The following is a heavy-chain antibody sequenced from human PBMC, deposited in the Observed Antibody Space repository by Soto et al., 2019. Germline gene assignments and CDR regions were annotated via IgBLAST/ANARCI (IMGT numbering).Heavy chain of an antibody. Sequence: GGSLRLSCAASGFTFSSYWMHWVRQAPGKGLVWVSRINSDGSSTSYADSVKGRFTISRDNAKNRLYLQMNSLRAEDTAVYYCARTYYYGSGSFGAYYCCGMDVWGQGTTGTVSS. V-gene: IGHV3-74*01. CDR1: GFTFSSYW. D-gene: IGHD3-10*01. CDR2: INSDGSST. CDR3: ARTYYYGSGSFGAYYCCGMDV. J-gene: IGHJ6*02.